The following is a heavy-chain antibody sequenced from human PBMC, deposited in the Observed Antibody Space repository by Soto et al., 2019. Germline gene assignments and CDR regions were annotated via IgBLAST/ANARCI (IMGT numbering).Heavy chain of an antibody. CDR1: GGSISSGDYY. CDR3: ARELIYSSSSSSDY. D-gene: IGHD6-6*01. CDR2: IYYSGST. Sequence: SETLSLTCTVSGGSISSGDYYWSWIRQPPGKGLEWIGYIYYSGSTYYNPSLKSRVTISVDTSKNQFSLKLSSVTAADTAVYYCARELIYSSSSSSDYRGQGTLVTVSS. J-gene: IGHJ4*02. V-gene: IGHV4-30-4*01.